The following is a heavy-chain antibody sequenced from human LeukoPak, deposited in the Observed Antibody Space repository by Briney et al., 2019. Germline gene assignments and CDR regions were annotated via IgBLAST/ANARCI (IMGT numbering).Heavy chain of an antibody. CDR1: GYSISSGYY. D-gene: IGHD1-1*01. CDR2: IYHTGNT. CDR3: ARWKEAEYFQH. J-gene: IGHJ1*01. Sequence: SETLSLTCVVSGYSISSGYYWGWIRPPPGKGLEWIGSIYHTGNTYSNPSLQSRVILSVDTSKNQFSLKLTSVTAADTAVYYCARWKEAEYFQHWGQGTLVTVSS. V-gene: IGHV4-38-2*01.